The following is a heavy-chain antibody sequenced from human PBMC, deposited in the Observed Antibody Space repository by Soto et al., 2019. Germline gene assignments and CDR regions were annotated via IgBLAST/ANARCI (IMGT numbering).Heavy chain of an antibody. CDR1: GGSISSGGYY. J-gene: IGHJ4*02. CDR2: IYYGGST. D-gene: IGHD6-19*01. V-gene: IGHV4-31*03. CDR3: ARDRDGSGWYYFDY. Sequence: PSETLSLTCTVSGGSISSGGYYWNWIRQHPGKGLEWIGYIYYGGSTYYNPSLKSRVSMSVDTSKNQFSLKLSSVTAADTAVYYCARDRDGSGWYYFDYWGQGTLVTVSS.